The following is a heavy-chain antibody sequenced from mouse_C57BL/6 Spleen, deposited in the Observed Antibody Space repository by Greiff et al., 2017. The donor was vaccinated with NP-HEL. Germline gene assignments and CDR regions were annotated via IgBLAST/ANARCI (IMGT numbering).Heavy chain of an antibody. CDR1: GYTFTSYW. J-gene: IGHJ3*01. CDR2: IDPSDSYT. V-gene: IGHV1-69*01. Sequence: QVQLQQPGAELVMPGASVKLSCKASGYTFTSYWMHWVKQRPGQGLEWIGEIDPSDSYTNYNQKFKGKSTLTVDKSSSTAYMQLSSLTSEDSAVYYCARTDYSNYIGFAYWGQGTLVTVSA. CDR3: ARTDYSNYIGFAY. D-gene: IGHD2-5*01.